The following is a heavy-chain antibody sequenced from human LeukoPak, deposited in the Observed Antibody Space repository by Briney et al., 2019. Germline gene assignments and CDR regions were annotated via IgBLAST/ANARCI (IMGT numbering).Heavy chain of an antibody. J-gene: IGHJ3*02. V-gene: IGHV1-46*01. D-gene: IGHD3-3*01. Sequence: ASVKVSCKASGYTFTSYYMHWVRQAPGQGLEWMGIINPSGGSTSYAQKFQGRVTITRNTSISTAYMELSSLRSEDTAVYYCARSVYDFWSGYPGFDIWGQGTMVTVSS. CDR3: ARSVYDFWSGYPGFDI. CDR1: GYTFTSYY. CDR2: INPSGGST.